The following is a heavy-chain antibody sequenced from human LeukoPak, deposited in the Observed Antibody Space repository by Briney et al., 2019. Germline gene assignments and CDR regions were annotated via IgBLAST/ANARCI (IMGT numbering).Heavy chain of an antibody. CDR2: IYYSGST. J-gene: IGHJ4*02. Sequence: KSSETLSLTCTVSGGSISSGDYYWSWIRQPPGKGLEWIGYIYYSGSTYYNPSLKSRVTISVDTSKNQFSLKLSSVTAADTAVYYCARDLLNEGNHFDYWGQGTLVTVSS. CDR3: ARDLLNEGNHFDY. V-gene: IGHV4-30-4*01. CDR1: GGSISSGDYY. D-gene: IGHD4-23*01.